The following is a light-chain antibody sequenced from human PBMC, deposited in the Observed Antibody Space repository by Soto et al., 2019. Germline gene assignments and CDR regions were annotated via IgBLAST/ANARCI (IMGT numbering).Light chain of an antibody. CDR3: CSYAGSSNV. V-gene: IGLV2-8*01. Sequence: QSALTQPPSASGSPGQSVAISCTGTSSDVGGYNDVSWYQQPPGKAPKLMIYDGNQRPSGVPDRFSGSKSGNTASLTVSGLQAEDEADYYCCSYAGSSNVFGTGTKLTVL. CDR1: SSDVGGYND. J-gene: IGLJ1*01. CDR2: DGN.